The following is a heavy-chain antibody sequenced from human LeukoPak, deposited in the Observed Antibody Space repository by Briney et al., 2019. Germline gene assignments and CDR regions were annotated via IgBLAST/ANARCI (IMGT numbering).Heavy chain of an antibody. CDR2: ISGSGGST. Sequence: PGGSLRLSCAASGFIFSSYAMSWVRQAPGKGLEWVSAISGSGGSTYYADSVKGRFTISRDNSKNTLYLQMNSLRAEDTAVYYCAKDPRYGSGSYFDYWGQGTLVTVSS. CDR3: AKDPRYGSGSYFDY. V-gene: IGHV3-23*01. J-gene: IGHJ4*02. CDR1: GFIFSSYA. D-gene: IGHD3-10*01.